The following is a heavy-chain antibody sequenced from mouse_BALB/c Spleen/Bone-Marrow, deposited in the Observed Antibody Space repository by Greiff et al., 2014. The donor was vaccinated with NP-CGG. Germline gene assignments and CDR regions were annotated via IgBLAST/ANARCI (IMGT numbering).Heavy chain of an antibody. CDR3: ARDKGRVFFDY. CDR1: GFTFTDYY. Sequence: KLKESGGGLVQPGGSLRLSCATSGFTFTDYYMNWVRQPPGKALEWLGFIRNKANGYTTEYSASVKGRFTISRDNSQNILYLQMNTLRAEDSATYYCARDKGRVFFDYWGQGTTLPVPS. V-gene: IGHV7-3*02. CDR2: IRNKANGYTT. J-gene: IGHJ2*01.